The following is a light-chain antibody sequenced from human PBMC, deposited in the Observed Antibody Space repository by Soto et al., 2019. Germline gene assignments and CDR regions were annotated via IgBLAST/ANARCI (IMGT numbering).Light chain of an antibody. Sequence: QSALTQPASVSGSPEQSITIPCTGTSSEVGSYNLVSWYQQHPGKAPKVMIYEATKRPSGVSNRFSGSKSGNTASLTSSGLQAEDEADYYCCAYAGSGTVVFGGGTKLTVL. CDR2: EAT. V-gene: IGLV2-23*02. CDR1: SSEVGSYNL. CDR3: CAYAGSGTVV. J-gene: IGLJ3*02.